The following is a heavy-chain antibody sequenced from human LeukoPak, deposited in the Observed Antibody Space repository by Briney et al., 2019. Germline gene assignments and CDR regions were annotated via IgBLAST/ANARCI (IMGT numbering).Heavy chain of an antibody. CDR2: ISYDGSNK. J-gene: IGHJ4*02. Sequence: GGSLRLSCAASGFTFSSYAMHWVRQAPGKGLEWVAVISYDGSNKYYADSVKGRFTISRDNSKNTLYLQMNSLRAEDTAVYYCAREWVHGFGELLWPGFDYWGQGTLVTVSS. V-gene: IGHV3-30-3*01. CDR3: AREWVHGFGELLWPGFDY. CDR1: GFTFSSYA. D-gene: IGHD3-10*01.